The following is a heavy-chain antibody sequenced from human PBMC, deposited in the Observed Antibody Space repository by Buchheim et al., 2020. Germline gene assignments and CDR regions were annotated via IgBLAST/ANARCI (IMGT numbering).Heavy chain of an antibody. J-gene: IGHJ4*02. D-gene: IGHD6-13*01. Sequence: QVQLVESGGGVVQPGRSLRLSCAASGFIFSTYGMHWVRQAPGKGLEWVAVISSDGSNKYYADSVKGRFTISRDNSKDTLLLQMNSLRAEDTAVYYCATASSWFFFDYWGQGTL. V-gene: IGHV3-30*03. CDR1: GFIFSTYG. CDR2: ISSDGSNK. CDR3: ATASSWFFFDY.